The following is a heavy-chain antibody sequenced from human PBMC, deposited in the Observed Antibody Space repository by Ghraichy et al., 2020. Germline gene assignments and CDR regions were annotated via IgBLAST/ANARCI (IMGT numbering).Heavy chain of an antibody. V-gene: IGHV4-30-2*01. CDR1: GGSISSGGYS. CDR2: IYHSGST. D-gene: IGHD7-27*01. Sequence: SETLSLTCAVSGGSISSGGYSWSWIRQPPGKGLEWIGYIYHSGSTYYNPSLKSRVTISVDRSKNQFSLKLSSVTAADTAVYYCARDPGANWGAFDIWGQGKLLTVSS. J-gene: IGHJ3*02. CDR3: ARDPGANWGAFDI.